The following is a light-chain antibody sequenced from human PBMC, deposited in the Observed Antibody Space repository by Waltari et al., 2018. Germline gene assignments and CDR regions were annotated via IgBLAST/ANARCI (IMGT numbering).Light chain of an antibody. CDR2: EVY. CDR3: CSYAGSGIYV. J-gene: IGLJ1*01. V-gene: IGLV2-23*02. Sequence: QSALTQSASVSGSPGQSITISCTGTNSDVGSYDLISWHQQYPGKAPKLIIYEVYKRPSEVSTRFSGSKSGNTASLTISGLQADDEADYYCCSYAGSGIYVFGTGSQVTVL. CDR1: NSDVGSYDL.